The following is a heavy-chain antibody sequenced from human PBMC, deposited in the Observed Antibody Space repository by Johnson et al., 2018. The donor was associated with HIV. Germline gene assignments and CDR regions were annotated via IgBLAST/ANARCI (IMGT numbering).Heavy chain of an antibody. Sequence: VQLVESGGGLVQPGGSLKLSCAASGFTFSDHWMYWVRQAPGKGLVWVSRIKTDGRGTNYADSVRGRFTISRDDAKNTLYLQMNSLRADDTAVYYCAREGPSERAGFDIWGQGTMVTVSS. CDR2: IKTDGRGT. CDR1: GFTFSDHW. CDR3: AREGPSERAGFDI. J-gene: IGHJ3*02. V-gene: IGHV3-74*01.